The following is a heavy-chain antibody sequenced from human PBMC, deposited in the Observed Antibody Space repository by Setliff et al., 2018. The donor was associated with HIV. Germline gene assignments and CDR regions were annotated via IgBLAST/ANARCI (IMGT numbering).Heavy chain of an antibody. CDR1: GFTFSSYW. CDR3: ARGSSETDYYYYYMDV. Sequence: LSLSCVASGFTFSSYWIHWVRQAPGEGLLWVSRINTDGSSTNYADSVKGRFTISRDNAKNTLYLQMNRLRAEDTAVYYCARGSSETDYYYYYMDVWGKGTTVTVSS. J-gene: IGHJ6*03. D-gene: IGHD2-2*01. V-gene: IGHV3-74*01. CDR2: INTDGSST.